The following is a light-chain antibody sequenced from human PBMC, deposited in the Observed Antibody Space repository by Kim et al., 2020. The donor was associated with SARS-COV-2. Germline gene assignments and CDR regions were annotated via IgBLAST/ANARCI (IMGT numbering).Light chain of an antibody. J-gene: IGKJ5*01. CDR3: QQFDGYPV. CDR1: QGSSSD. CDR2: TAS. V-gene: IGKV1-9*01. Sequence: IQLTQSPSSLSASVGDTVTFTCRASQGSSSDLAWYQQTSGKAPKLLIYTASTLQDGVSPRFSGRGSGTDFTLTISSLQAEDSATYYCQQFDGYPVFGQGTRLEIK.